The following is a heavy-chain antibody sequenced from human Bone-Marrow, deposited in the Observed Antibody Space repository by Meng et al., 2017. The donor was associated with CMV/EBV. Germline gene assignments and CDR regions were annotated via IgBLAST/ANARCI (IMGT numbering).Heavy chain of an antibody. CDR3: AKDRLGQSGYSYGYYDS. D-gene: IGHD5-18*01. CDR1: FTFSGDG. Sequence: FTFSGDGMHWVRQAQGKGLEWVAVISYDGSNKYYADSVKGRFTISRDNSKNTLFLQLNSLRAEDTAVYFCAKDRLGQSGYSYGYYDSWGQGTLVTVSS. V-gene: IGHV3-30-3*02. J-gene: IGHJ4*02. CDR2: ISYDGSNK.